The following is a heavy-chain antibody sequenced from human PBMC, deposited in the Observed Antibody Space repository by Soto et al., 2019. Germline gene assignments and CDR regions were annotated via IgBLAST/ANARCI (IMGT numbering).Heavy chain of an antibody. CDR1: GYTFTRNG. D-gene: IGHD1-7*01. V-gene: IGHV1-18*01. CDR2: ISAYNGNT. CDR3: ARTGTTPFYYYGMDV. Sequence: ASVKVSCKTSGYTFTRNGISWVRQAPGQGLEWMGWISAYNGNTNYAQKLQGRVTMTTDASTSTAYMELRSLRSDDTAVYYCARTGTTPFYYYGMDVWGQGTTVTVSS. J-gene: IGHJ6*02.